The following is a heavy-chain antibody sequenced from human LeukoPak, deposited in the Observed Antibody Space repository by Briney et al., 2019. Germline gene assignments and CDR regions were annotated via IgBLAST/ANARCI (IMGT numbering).Heavy chain of an antibody. CDR1: GFTVSSNY. J-gene: IGHJ4*02. V-gene: IGHV3-23*01. D-gene: IGHD7-27*01. Sequence: GGSLRLSCAASGFTVSSNYMSWVRQAPGKGLEWVSVISGSGGSTYYADSVKGRFTISRDNSKNTLYLQMNSLRAEDTAVYYCAKEPNWGSFDYWGQGTLVTVSS. CDR2: ISGSGGST. CDR3: AKEPNWGSFDY.